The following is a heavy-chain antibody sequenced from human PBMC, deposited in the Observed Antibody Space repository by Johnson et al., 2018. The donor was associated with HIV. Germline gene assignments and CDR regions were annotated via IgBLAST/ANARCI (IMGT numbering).Heavy chain of an antibody. CDR3: TKDGSEYCGVDCPTSAFNI. J-gene: IGHJ3*02. CDR1: GFTFSSYT. V-gene: IGHV3-43*01. CDR2: ISWDGGST. Sequence: VQLVESGGGVVQPGRSLRLSCAASGFTFSSYTMHWVRQAPGKGLEWVSLISWDGGSTYYADSVKGRFTISRDNSKNSLYLQINSLRTEDTALYYVTKDGSEYCGVDCPTSAFNICGQGTMVTVSS. D-gene: IGHD2-21*01.